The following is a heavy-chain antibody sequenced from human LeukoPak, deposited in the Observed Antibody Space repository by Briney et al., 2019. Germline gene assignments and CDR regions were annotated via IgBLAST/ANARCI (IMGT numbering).Heavy chain of an antibody. CDR2: ISAYNGDT. J-gene: IGHJ1*01. V-gene: IGHV1-18*01. CDR3: ARAGITAAGTRYLQH. Sequence: GASVTVSCKASGYTFTSYGFSWVRQAPGPGLEWMGWISAYNGDTNYAQKLQGRVTMTTDTSMSTAYMELRSLRSDDTAVYYCARAGITAAGTRYLQHWGQGTLVTVSS. CDR1: GYTFTSYG. D-gene: IGHD6-13*01.